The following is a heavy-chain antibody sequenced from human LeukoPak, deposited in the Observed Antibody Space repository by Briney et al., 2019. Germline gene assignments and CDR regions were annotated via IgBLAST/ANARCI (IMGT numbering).Heavy chain of an antibody. V-gene: IGHV3-30-3*01. CDR3: ATGSGD. J-gene: IGHJ4*02. CDR2: ISYDESNK. Sequence: GGSLRLSCAASGFTFSSYAMHWVRQAPGKGLEWVAVISYDESNKYYADSVKGRFTISRDNSKNTLYMQMNSLRADDTALYYCATGSGDWGQGTLVTVSS. D-gene: IGHD3-10*01. CDR1: GFTFSSYA.